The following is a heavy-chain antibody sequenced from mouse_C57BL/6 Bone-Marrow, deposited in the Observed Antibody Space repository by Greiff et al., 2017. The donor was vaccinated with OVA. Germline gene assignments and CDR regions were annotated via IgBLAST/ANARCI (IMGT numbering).Heavy chain of an antibody. CDR2: ISSGSSTI. D-gene: IGHD1-1*01. CDR3: ARWYYGSSPYAMDY. CDR1: GFTFSDYG. V-gene: IGHV5-17*01. Sequence: EVHLVDSGGGLVKPGGSLKLSCAASGFTFSDYGMHWVRQAPEKGLEWVAYISSGSSTIYYADTVKGRFTISRDNAKNTLFLQMTSLRSEDTAMYYCARWYYGSSPYAMDYWGQGTSVTVSS. J-gene: IGHJ4*01.